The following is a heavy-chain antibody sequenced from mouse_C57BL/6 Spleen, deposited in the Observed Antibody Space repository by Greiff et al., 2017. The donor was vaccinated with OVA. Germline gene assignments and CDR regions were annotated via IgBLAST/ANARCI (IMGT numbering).Heavy chain of an antibody. CDR1: GFSLTSYG. J-gene: IGHJ2*01. V-gene: IGHV2-2*01. CDR2: IWSGGST. D-gene: IGHD2-3*01. Sequence: VQVVESGPGLVQPSQSLSITCTVSGFSLTSYGVHWVRQSPGKGLEWLGVIWSGGSTDYNAAFISRLSISKDNSKSQVFFKMNSLQADDTAIYYCARKGDGSYFDYWGKGTTLTVSS. CDR3: ARKGDGSYFDY.